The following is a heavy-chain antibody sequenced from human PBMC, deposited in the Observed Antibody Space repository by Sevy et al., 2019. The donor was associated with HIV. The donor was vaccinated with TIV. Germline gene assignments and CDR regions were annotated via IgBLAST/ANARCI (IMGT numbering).Heavy chain of an antibody. J-gene: IGHJ6*02. CDR1: GYSISSGYY. CDR3: ARDDGSRTSCYYGMDV. V-gene: IGHV4-38-2*02. Sequence: SETLSLMCAVSGYSISSGYYWGWIRQPPGKGLEWIGTIYQSGNTYYNPSLKSRVTISVDTPKNQLSLKLTSVTAADTAVYYCARDDGSRTSCYYGMDVWGQGTTVTVSS. CDR2: IYQSGNT. D-gene: IGHD2-2*01.